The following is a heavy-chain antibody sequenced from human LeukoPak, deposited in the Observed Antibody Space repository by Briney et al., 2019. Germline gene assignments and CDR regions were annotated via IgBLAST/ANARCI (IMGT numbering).Heavy chain of an antibody. CDR2: ISSSISYI. J-gene: IGHJ4*02. CDR1: GFTLSSYS. CDR3: ARSGGSFYDY. D-gene: IGHD2-15*01. V-gene: IGHV3-21*01. Sequence: GGSLRLSCAVSGFTLSSYSMNWVRQAPGKGLEWVSSISSSISYIYYADSVMGRFTISRDNAKNSLYLQMNSLRAEDTAVYYCARSGGSFYDYWGQGTLVTVSS.